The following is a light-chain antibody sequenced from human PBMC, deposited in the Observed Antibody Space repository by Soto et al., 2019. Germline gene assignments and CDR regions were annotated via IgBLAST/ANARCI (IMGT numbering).Light chain of an antibody. CDR3: QQYNNWSCT. Sequence: EIVMTQSPATLSVSPGERATLSCRASQSVSSNLAWYQQKPGQAPRLLIYGASTRATGIPARFSGSGSGTEFTLTISSLQSEDFAVYYCQQYNNWSCTFGQGTKVDIK. V-gene: IGKV3-15*01. J-gene: IGKJ2*02. CDR2: GAS. CDR1: QSVSSN.